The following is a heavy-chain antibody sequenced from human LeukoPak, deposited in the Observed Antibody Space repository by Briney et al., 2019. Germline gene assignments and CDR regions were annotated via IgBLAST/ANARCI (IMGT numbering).Heavy chain of an antibody. Sequence: PGGSLRLSCAASGFTFSTYSMNWVRQAPGKGLEWVSSISSSGSYIYYADSVKGRFTISRDNAKNTLYLQMNSLRAEDTAVYDCAKVGLGWELQGYFDYWGQGTLVTVSS. V-gene: IGHV3-21*01. CDR2: ISSSGSYI. J-gene: IGHJ4*02. CDR1: GFTFSTYS. D-gene: IGHD1-26*01. CDR3: AKVGLGWELQGYFDY.